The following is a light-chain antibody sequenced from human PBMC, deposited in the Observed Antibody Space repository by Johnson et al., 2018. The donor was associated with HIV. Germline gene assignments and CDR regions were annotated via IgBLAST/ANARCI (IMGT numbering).Light chain of an antibody. Sequence: QSVLTQPPSVSAAPGQKVTISCSGSSSNIGNNYVSWYQQLPGTAPKLLIYENNKRPSGIPDRFSASKSGTSATLGITGLQTGDEADYYCGTWDSSLSAYVLGTGTKVTVL. CDR2: ENN. J-gene: IGLJ1*01. CDR1: SSNIGNNY. V-gene: IGLV1-51*02. CDR3: GTWDSSLSAYV.